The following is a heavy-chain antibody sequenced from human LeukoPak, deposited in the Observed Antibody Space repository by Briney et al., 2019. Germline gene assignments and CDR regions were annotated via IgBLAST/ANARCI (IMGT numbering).Heavy chain of an antibody. J-gene: IGHJ4*02. D-gene: IGHD2-21*02. CDR1: GYTFTSYY. V-gene: IGHV1-46*01. CDR2: INPSGGST. CDR3: ARDQDIVVVTAILNY. Sequence: ASVKVSCKASGYTFTSYYMQWVRQAPGQGLEWMGIINPSGGSTSYAQKFQGRVTMTRDTSTSTVYMELSSLRSEDTAVYYCARDQDIVVVTAILNYWGQGTLVTVSS.